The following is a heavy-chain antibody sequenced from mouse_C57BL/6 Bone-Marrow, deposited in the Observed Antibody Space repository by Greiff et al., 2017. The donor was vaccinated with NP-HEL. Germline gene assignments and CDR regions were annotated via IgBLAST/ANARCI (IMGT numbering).Heavy chain of an antibody. CDR1: GFNIKDDY. J-gene: IGHJ2*01. CDR2: IDPEKGDT. D-gene: IGHD5-1*01. CDR3: TSCCTSGFFFDY. V-gene: IGHV14-4*01. Sequence: EVQLQESGAELVRPGASVKLSCTASGFNIKDDYMHWVKQRPEQGLEWIGWIDPEKGDTEYAPKFKGKATITADTSSNTAYLPLSSLTSEDTAVYYSTSCCTSGFFFDYWGQGTTLTVSS.